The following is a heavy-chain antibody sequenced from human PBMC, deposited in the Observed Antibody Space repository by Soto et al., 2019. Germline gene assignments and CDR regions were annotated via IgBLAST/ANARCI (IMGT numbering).Heavy chain of an antibody. V-gene: IGHV1-3*01. D-gene: IGHD2-15*01. CDR1: GYTFTSYA. CDR3: ARAYCSGGSCYSGGYYFDY. CDR2: INAGNGNT. J-gene: IGHJ4*02. Sequence: QVQLVQSGAEVKKPGASVKVSCKASGYTFTSYAMHWVRQAPGQRLEWMGWINAGNGNTKYSQKFQGRVTITRDTSASTAYMELSSLRSEDTAVYYCARAYCSGGSCYSGGYYFDYWGQGTLVTVSS.